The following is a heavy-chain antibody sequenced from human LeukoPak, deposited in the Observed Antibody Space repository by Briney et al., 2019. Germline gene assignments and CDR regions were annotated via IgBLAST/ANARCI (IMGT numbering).Heavy chain of an antibody. CDR2: ISGSGGGT. Sequence: PGGSLRLSCAASGFIFSSYGMSWVRQAPGKGLEWVSSISGSGGGTYSADSVKGRFTISRDNSKNTLYLQMNSLRAEDTAVYYCANLNYGDYSIDFDYWGQGTLVTVSS. CDR3: ANLNYGDYSIDFDY. CDR1: GFIFSSYG. J-gene: IGHJ4*02. D-gene: IGHD4-17*01. V-gene: IGHV3-23*01.